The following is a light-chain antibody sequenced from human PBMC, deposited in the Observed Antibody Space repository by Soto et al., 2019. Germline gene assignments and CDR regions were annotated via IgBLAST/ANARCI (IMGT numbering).Light chain of an antibody. CDR1: SSDIGGYNY. Sequence: QSALTQPASLSGSPGQSITISCTGTSSDIGGYNYVSWYQQHPGKAPKLIIHDVSNRPSGVSDRFFGSKSGNTASLTICGLQAEDEADYYCSSYRASSTTHYVFGTGTKLTVL. CDR2: DVS. CDR3: SSYRASSTTHYV. J-gene: IGLJ1*01. V-gene: IGLV2-14*03.